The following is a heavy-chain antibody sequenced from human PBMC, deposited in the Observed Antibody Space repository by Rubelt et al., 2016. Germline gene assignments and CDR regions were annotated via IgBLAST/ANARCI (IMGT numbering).Heavy chain of an antibody. D-gene: IGHD3-22*01. CDR2: IYYSGST. J-gene: IGHJ4*02. Sequence: QLQLQESGPGLVKPSETLSLTCTVSGGSISSSSYYWGWIRQPPGKGLQWIGSIYYSGSTYYNPSLNTRVTISVDTSYNQWCLRLRSVTAADTARYYCARLEDYYDGSCPFDYWSQGTPVTVSS. CDR1: GGSISSSSYY. V-gene: IGHV4-39*01. CDR3: ARLEDYYDGSCPFDY.